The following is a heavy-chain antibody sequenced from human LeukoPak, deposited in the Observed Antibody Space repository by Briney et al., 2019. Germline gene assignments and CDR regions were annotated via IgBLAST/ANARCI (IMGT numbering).Heavy chain of an antibody. D-gene: IGHD6-13*01. CDR2: IYHSGST. Sequence: PSETLSLTCTVSGYSISSGYYWGWIRQPPGKGLEWIGSIYHSGSTYYNPSLKSRVTISVDTSKNQFSLKLSSVTAADTAVYYCARNTAAGPVYWGQGTLVTVSS. CDR1: GYSISSGYY. V-gene: IGHV4-38-2*02. CDR3: ARNTAAGPVY. J-gene: IGHJ4*02.